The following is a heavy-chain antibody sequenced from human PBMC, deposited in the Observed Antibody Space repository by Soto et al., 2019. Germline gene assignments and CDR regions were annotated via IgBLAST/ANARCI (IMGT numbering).Heavy chain of an antibody. Sequence: QVQLQESGTGQVKHSQTLYLTCTVSGGSISSAGYYWTWIRRHPGKGLEWIGYNYYSGITYYNPSLKSRVTISLDTSKNQFSLKLSSVTAADTAVYYCARGSSIAGLYYGMDVWGQGTTVTVSS. D-gene: IGHD6-6*01. J-gene: IGHJ6*02. CDR1: GGSISSAGYY. CDR2: NYYSGIT. CDR3: ARGSSIAGLYYGMDV. V-gene: IGHV4-31*03.